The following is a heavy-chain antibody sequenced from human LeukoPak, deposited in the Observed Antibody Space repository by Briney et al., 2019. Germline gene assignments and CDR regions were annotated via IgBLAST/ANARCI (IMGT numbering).Heavy chain of an antibody. CDR1: GFTFSNCA. Sequence: PGQSLRLSCAASGFTFSNCAMHWVRQAPGKGLEWVAFISYDGRNKYYADSVKGRFTISRDNSKNTLYLQMSSLRAEDTAVYFCANDAARQQLSNLFYGMDVWGQGTTVTVSS. V-gene: IGHV3-30-3*02. D-gene: IGHD6-13*01. J-gene: IGHJ6*02. CDR3: ANDAARQQLSNLFYGMDV. CDR2: ISYDGRNK.